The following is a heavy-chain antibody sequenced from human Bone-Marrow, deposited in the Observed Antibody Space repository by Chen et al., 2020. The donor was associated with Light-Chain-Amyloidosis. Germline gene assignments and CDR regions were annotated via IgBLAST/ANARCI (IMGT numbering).Heavy chain of an antibody. J-gene: IGHJ3*02. Sequence: QLHSQESGPGLVEPSENLSLTCTVSGAPISSSPYSWGWIRQSLGKGVEWIGGIFYGDFTYYSPSRKSRLSVSAVPSKNQVSLELTSLTAGYTAIYYCVRGPSDVKWGVVIRAEAFDIWGQGTTVTVSS. CDR3: VRGPSDVKWGVVIRAEAFDI. V-gene: IGHV4-39*07. D-gene: IGHD3-3*01. CDR2: IFYGDFT. CDR1: GAPISSSPYS.